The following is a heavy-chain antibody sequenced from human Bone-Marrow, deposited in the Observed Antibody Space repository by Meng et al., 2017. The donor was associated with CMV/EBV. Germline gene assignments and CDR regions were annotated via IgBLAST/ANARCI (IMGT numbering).Heavy chain of an antibody. V-gene: IGHV3-73*01. CDR1: GFTFSGSA. J-gene: IGHJ6*02. D-gene: IGHD3-10*01. Sequence: GGSLRLSCAASGFTFSGSAMHWVRQASGKGLEWVGRIRSKANSYATAYAASVKGRFTISRDDSKNTAYLQMNSLKTEDTAVYYCTRITMVRGVSTTRSGMDVWGQGTTVTVSS. CDR2: IRSKANSYAT. CDR3: TRITMVRGVSTTRSGMDV.